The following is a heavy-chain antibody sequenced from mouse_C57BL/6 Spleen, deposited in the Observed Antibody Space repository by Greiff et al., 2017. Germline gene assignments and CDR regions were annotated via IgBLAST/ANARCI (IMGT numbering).Heavy chain of an antibody. CDR1: GYTFTSYW. Sequence: QVQLQQSGAELAQPGASVKLSCKASGYTFTSYWMHWVNQRPGQGLEWIGHISPSSGYSKSNQEFKVKATLTADKSSSTAYMQQSRLTYEESAVDYGARSERGTGWYFDVWGTGTTVTVSS. J-gene: IGHJ1*03. V-gene: IGHV1-7*01. CDR2: ISPSSGYS. CDR3: ARSERGTGWYFDV. D-gene: IGHD3-3*01.